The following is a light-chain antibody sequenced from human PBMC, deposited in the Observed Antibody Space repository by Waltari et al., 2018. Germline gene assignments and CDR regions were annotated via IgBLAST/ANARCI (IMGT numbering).Light chain of an antibody. J-gene: IGLJ1*01. CDR1: SSDVGGYTY. Sequence: QSALTQPRSVSGSPGQSVTISCTGTSSDVGGYTYVSWYQQHPGKAPKLLIYDVTKRRPGVPDRFSGSKSGNTASLTISGLQAEDEADYYCCSYAGSYTYVFGTGTKVTVL. CDR2: DVT. CDR3: CSYAGSYTYV. V-gene: IGLV2-11*01.